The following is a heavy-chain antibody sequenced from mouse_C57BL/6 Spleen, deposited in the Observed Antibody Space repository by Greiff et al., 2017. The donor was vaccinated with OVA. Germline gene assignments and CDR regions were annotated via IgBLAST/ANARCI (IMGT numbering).Heavy chain of an antibody. CDR2: IYPSDSET. J-gene: IGHJ3*01. V-gene: IGHV1-61*01. D-gene: IGHD2-4*01. CDR3: ARVADYDGAWFAY. CDR1: GYTFTSYW. Sequence: QVQLQQSGAELVRPGSSVKLSCKASGYTFTSYWMDWVKQRPGQGLEWIGNIYPSDSETHYNQKFKDKATLTVDKSSSTAYMQLSSLTSEDSAVYYCARVADYDGAWFAYWGQGTLVTVSA.